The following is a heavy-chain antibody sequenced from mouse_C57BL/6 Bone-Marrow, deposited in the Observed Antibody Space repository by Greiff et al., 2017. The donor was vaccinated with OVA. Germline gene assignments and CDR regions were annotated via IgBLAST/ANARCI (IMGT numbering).Heavy chain of an antibody. Sequence: DVKLVESGGGLVKPGGSLKLSCAASGFTFSSYAMSWVRQTPEKRLEWVATISDGGSYTYYPDNVQGRFTISRDNAKNNLYLQMSHLKAEDTARYYCARERQLRLLMDYWGQGTSVTVSS. D-gene: IGHD3-2*02. CDR3: ARERQLRLLMDY. V-gene: IGHV5-4*01. CDR2: ISDGGSYT. CDR1: GFTFSSYA. J-gene: IGHJ4*01.